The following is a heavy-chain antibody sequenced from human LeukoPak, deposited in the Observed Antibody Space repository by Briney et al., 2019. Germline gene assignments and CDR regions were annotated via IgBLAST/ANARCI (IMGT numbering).Heavy chain of an antibody. J-gene: IGHJ4*02. D-gene: IGHD1-1*01. Sequence: GGSLRLSCAASGFSFSTYSMHWVRQAPGKGLEWVTYISSSSSTINYADSVKGRFTISRDNAKNSLYLQMNSLRAEDTAVYYCVRGNPYNWSYWGQGTLVTVSS. CDR1: GFSFSTYS. CDR2: ISSSSSTI. CDR3: VRGNPYNWSY. V-gene: IGHV3-48*04.